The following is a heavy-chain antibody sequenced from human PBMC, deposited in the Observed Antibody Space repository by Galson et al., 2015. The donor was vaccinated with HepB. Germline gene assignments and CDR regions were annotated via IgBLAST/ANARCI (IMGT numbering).Heavy chain of an antibody. CDR1: GFTFSSYE. V-gene: IGHV3-48*03. Sequence: SLRLSCAASGFTFSSYEMNWVRQAPGKGLEWVSYINTSGETIYYADSVKGRFTISRDNAKKSLYLQMNSLRAEDTAVYYCARDFYSGGVTAYDYGGQGTLVTVSS. CDR2: INTSGETI. J-gene: IGHJ4*02. D-gene: IGHD2-21*02. CDR3: ARDFYSGGVTAYDY.